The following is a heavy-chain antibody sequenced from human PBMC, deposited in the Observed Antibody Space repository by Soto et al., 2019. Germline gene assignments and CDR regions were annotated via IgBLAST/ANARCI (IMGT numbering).Heavy chain of an antibody. CDR3: ARVYDFWSGYYPRGYYYGMDV. D-gene: IGHD3-3*01. J-gene: IGHJ6*02. CDR2: INHSGST. CDR1: GGSFSGYY. Sequence: SSETLSLTCAVYGGSFSGYYWSWVRQPPGKGLEWIGEINHSGSTSYNPSLKSRVTISVDTSKNQFSLKLSSVTAADTAVYYCARVYDFWSGYYPRGYYYGMDVWGQGTTVTVSS. V-gene: IGHV4-34*01.